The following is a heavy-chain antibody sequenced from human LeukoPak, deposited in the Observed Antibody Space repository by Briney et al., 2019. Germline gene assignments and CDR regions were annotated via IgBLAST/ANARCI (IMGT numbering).Heavy chain of an antibody. D-gene: IGHD3-9*01. CDR3: ARVFPGRYFDWLFDY. J-gene: IGHJ4*02. Sequence: SETLSLTCTVSGGSISSYYWSWIRQPPGKGLEWIGYIYYSGSTNYNPSLKSRVTISVDTSKNQFSLKLSSVTAADTAVYYCARVFPGRYFDWLFDYWGQGTLVTVSS. V-gene: IGHV4-59*01. CDR1: GGSISSYY. CDR2: IYYSGST.